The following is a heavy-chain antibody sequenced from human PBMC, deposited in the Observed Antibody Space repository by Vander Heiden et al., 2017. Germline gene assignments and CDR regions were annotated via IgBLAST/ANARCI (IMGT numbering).Heavy chain of an antibody. J-gene: IGHJ6*02. CDR1: GGSFSGYY. CDR2: INHSGST. Sequence: QVQLQQWGAGLLKPSETLSLTCAVYGGSFSGYYWSWIRQPPGKGLEWIGEINHSGSTNYNPSLKSRVTISVDTSKNQFSLKLSSVTAADTAVYYCARGRSDSTFYYYYYYGMDVWGQGTTVTVSS. CDR3: ARGRSDSTFYYYYYYGMDV. V-gene: IGHV4-34*01. D-gene: IGHD3-22*01.